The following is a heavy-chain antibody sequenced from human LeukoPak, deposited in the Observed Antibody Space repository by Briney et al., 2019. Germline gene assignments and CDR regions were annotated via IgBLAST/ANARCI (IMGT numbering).Heavy chain of an antibody. CDR1: GFTFSSYS. CDR2: ISSSSSYI. V-gene: IGHV3-21*01. CDR3: AREKNYYDSSGYYLDAFDI. J-gene: IGHJ3*02. D-gene: IGHD3-22*01. Sequence: GGSLRLSCTASGFTFSSYSMNWVRQAPGKGLEWVSSISSSSSYIYYADSVKGRFTVSRDNAKNSLYLQMNSLRAEDTAVYYCAREKNYYDSSGYYLDAFDIWGQGTMVTVSS.